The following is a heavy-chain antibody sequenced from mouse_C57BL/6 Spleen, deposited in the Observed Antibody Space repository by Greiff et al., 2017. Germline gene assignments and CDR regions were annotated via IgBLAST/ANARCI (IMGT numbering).Heavy chain of an antibody. J-gene: IGHJ4*01. Sequence: QVQLKQPGAELVKPGASVKMSCKASGYTFTSYWITWVKQRPGQGLEWIGDIYPGSGSTNYNEKFKSKATLTVDTSSSTAYMQLSSLTSEDSAVYYCARGHNWHYAMDYWGQGTSVTVSS. CDR2: IYPGSGST. V-gene: IGHV1-55*01. D-gene: IGHD4-1*01. CDR1: GYTFTSYW. CDR3: ARGHNWHYAMDY.